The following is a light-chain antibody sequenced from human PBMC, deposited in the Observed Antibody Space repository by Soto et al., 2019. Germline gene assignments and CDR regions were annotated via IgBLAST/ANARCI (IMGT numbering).Light chain of an antibody. CDR2: DAS. CDR1: QSVSSN. V-gene: IGKV3-15*01. CDR3: QQYNNWWT. J-gene: IGKJ1*01. Sequence: EVVMTQSPATLSVSPGERATLSCRASQSVSSNLAWFQQKPGQAPRLLIYDASTRATGIPARFSGSGSGTEFTLIFSSLQSEDFAVYYCQQYNNWWTFGQGTKGDI.